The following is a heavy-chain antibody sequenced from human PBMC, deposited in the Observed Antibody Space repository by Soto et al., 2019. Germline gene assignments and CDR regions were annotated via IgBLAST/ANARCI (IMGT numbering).Heavy chain of an antibody. CDR2: INVGIGNT. Sequence: ASVKVSCKESAYTFTTYAMHWMLQAPGQRLEWMRWINVGIGNTKYSQKFQGTVTITRDISASTAYMELSSLRSEDTAVYYCARDSSSWYNWFDPWGQGTLVIVSS. J-gene: IGHJ5*02. V-gene: IGHV1-3*01. D-gene: IGHD6-13*01. CDR3: ARDSSSWYNWFDP. CDR1: AYTFTTYA.